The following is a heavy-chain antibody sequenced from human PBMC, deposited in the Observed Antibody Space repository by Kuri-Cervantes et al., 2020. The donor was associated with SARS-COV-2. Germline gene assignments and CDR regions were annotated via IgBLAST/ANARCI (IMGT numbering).Heavy chain of an antibody. Sequence: GSLRLSCAVYGGSLSNYYWSWIRQPPGKGLEWIGYMSDSGSTYYSPSLKSRVTISVDTSKNQFSLQLTSVTAADTAVYYCAKVGSGYYFDYWGQGTLVTVSS. CDR1: GGSLSNYY. D-gene: IGHD3-3*01. J-gene: IGHJ4*02. CDR3: AKVGSGYYFDY. V-gene: IGHV4-59*13. CDR2: MSDSGST.